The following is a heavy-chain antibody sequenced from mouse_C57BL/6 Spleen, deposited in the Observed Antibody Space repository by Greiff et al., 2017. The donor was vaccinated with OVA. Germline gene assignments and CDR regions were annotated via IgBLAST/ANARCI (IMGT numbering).Heavy chain of an antibody. CDR1: GFNIKDYY. CDR3: TTRDWDADYAMDY. D-gene: IGHD4-1*01. Sequence: EVQLQQSGAELVRPGASVKLSCTASGFNIKDYYMHWVKQRPEQGLEWIGRIDPEDGDTEYAPKFQGKATMTADTSSNTAYLQLSSLTSEDTAVYYCTTRDWDADYAMDYWGQGTSVTVSS. J-gene: IGHJ4*01. CDR2: IDPEDGDT. V-gene: IGHV14-1*01.